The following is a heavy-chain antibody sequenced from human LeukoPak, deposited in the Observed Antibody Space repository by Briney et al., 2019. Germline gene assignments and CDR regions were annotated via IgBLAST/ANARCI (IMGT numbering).Heavy chain of an antibody. J-gene: IGHJ4*02. Sequence: SVKVSCKASGGTFSSYAISWVRQAPGQGLEWMGGIIPIFGTANYAQKFQGRVTITADESTSTAYMELSSLRSEDTAVYYCARFVGLGSSSEFDYWGQGTLVTVSS. D-gene: IGHD6-6*01. CDR3: ARFVGLGSSSEFDY. CDR1: GGTFSSYA. CDR2: IIPIFGTA. V-gene: IGHV1-69*13.